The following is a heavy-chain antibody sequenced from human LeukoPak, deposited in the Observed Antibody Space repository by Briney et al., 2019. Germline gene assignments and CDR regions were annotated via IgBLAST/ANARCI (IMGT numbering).Heavy chain of an antibody. CDR3: AREITVTAGPHYYYYGMDV. CDR2: IYTSGST. D-gene: IGHD4-17*01. Sequence: SETLSLTCTVSGGSISSYYWSWIRQPAGKGLEWIGRIYTSGSTNYNPSLKSRVTMSVDTSKNQFSLKLSSVTAADTAVYYCAREITVTAGPHYYYYGMDVWGQGTPVTVSS. V-gene: IGHV4-4*07. J-gene: IGHJ6*02. CDR1: GGSISSYY.